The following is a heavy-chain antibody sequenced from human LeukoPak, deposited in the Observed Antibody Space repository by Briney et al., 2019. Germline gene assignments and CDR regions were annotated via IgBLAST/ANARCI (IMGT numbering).Heavy chain of an antibody. Sequence: SETLSLTCDVSGDSISSSTYYWAWLRQPPGRGLEWVASIYYTGSTYYNPSLKSRVTISSDKSKNQFSLTLSSVTAADTAMYYCARDRGGYRHGLEGDYWGQGTLVTVSS. J-gene: IGHJ4*02. V-gene: IGHV4-39*07. CDR1: GDSISSSTYY. D-gene: IGHD5-18*01. CDR2: IYYTGST. CDR3: ARDRGGYRHGLEGDY.